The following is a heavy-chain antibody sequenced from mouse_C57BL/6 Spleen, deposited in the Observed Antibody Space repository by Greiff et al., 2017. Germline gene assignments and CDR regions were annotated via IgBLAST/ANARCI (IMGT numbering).Heavy chain of an antibody. D-gene: IGHD2-4*01. CDR2: IDPNSGGT. Sequence: QVQLQQPGAELVKPGASVKLSCKASGYTFTSYWMHWVKQRPGRGLEWIGRIDPNSGGTKYNEKFKSKATLTVDKSSSTAYMHLSSLTSEDSAVYYCARQDGVYYDYDWFAYWGQGTLVTVSA. J-gene: IGHJ3*01. CDR1: GYTFTSYW. CDR3: ARQDGVYYDYDWFAY. V-gene: IGHV1-72*01.